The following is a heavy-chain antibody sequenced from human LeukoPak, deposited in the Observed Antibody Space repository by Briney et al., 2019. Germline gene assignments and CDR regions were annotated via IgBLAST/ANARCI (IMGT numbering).Heavy chain of an antibody. V-gene: IGHV4-59*08. CDR2: IYNSEKT. J-gene: IGHJ6*02. D-gene: IGHD7-27*01. CDR1: GGSINGYF. Sequence: SETLSLTCTVSGGSINGYFWTWIRQPPGKDLQWIGYIYNSEKTNYNPSLRSRVTISLDTSKDQFSLRLSSVTAADTAVYYCARLVRWGQGIDVWGQGSTVTVSS. CDR3: ARLVRWGQGIDV.